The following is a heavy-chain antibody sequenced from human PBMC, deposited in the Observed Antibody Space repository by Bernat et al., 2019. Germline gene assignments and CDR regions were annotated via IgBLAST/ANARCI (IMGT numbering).Heavy chain of an antibody. D-gene: IGHD6-19*01. CDR1: GFIFSSYA. Sequence: EVQLLESGGGLEQSGGSLRLSCAASGFIFSSYAMSWVRQAPGKGLEWVSAISGSGGSTYYAASVKGRFTISRDNSKNTLYLQMNSLRAEDTAVYYCARSNQWLVRWFDPWGQGTLVTVSS. V-gene: IGHV3-23*01. CDR2: ISGSGGST. CDR3: ARSNQWLVRWFDP. J-gene: IGHJ5*02.